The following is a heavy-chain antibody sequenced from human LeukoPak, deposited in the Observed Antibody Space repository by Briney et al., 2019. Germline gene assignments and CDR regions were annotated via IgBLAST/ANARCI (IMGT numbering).Heavy chain of an antibody. CDR3: ARDPRGSEYSHFDS. CDR1: GFSFSSSY. Sequence: GGSLRLSCVASGFSFSSSYMSLVRQAPGKGLEWVANIKQDGNEKHYVDSVKGRFTISRDNAKSSLYLQMNRLRADDTAVYYCARDPRGSEYSHFDSWGQGTLVTVSS. D-gene: IGHD3-10*01. V-gene: IGHV3-7*01. CDR2: IKQDGNEK. J-gene: IGHJ4*02.